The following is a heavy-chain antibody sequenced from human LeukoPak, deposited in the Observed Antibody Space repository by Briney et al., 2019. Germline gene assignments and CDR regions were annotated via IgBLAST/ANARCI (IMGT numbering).Heavy chain of an antibody. Sequence: GGSLRLSCAASGFIFSNYAMAWVRQAPGKGLEWVSGISGSGGITYYPDSVKGRFTISRDNSKNTLYLQMNSLRAEDTAVYYCAKDPDYDSSGYYLKVEYFQHWGQGTLVTVSS. CDR2: ISGSGGIT. D-gene: IGHD3-22*01. CDR3: AKDPDYDSSGYYLKVEYFQH. J-gene: IGHJ1*01. V-gene: IGHV3-23*01. CDR1: GFIFSNYA.